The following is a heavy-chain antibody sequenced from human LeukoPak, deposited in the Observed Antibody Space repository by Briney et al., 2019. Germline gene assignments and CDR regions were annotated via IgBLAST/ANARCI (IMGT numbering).Heavy chain of an antibody. CDR2: FDPEDGET. CDR1: GYTLTELS. D-gene: IGHD4-17*01. CDR3: ATRPFNDYGDYVPPYFDY. Sequence: ASVKVSCKVSGYTLTELSMHWVRQAPGEGLEWMGGFDPEDGETIYAQKFQGRVTMTEDTSTDTAYMELRSLRSEDTAVYYCATRPFNDYGDYVPPYFDYWGQGTLVTVSS. J-gene: IGHJ4*02. V-gene: IGHV1-24*01.